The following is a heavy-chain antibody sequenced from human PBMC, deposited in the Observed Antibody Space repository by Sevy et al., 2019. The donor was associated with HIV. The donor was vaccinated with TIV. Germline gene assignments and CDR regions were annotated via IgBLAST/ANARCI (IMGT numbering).Heavy chain of an antibody. J-gene: IGHJ4*02. CDR3: ARAEPYDSSGYYWGYFDS. D-gene: IGHD3-22*01. CDR2: TYSGGST. V-gene: IGHV3-53*01. CDR1: GFSVSSNY. Sequence: GGSLRLSCAASGFSVSSNYMNWVRQAPGKGLEWVSVTYSGGSTYYADSVKGRFTMSRDSSKNTLYLQMNSLRADDTAVYYCARAEPYDSSGYYWGYFDSWGQGTLVIVSS.